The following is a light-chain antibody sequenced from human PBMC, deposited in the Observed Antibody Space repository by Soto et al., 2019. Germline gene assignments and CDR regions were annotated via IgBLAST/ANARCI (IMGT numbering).Light chain of an antibody. J-gene: IGKJ4*01. CDR2: RTS. Sequence: ENVLTQSPGTLSLSPGESATLSCRASQSISSNLAWYQQKPGQAPRLLMFRTSSRATGFPDRLSGSGSGTDFTLNINRLEPEDFAVYYCQKYGSLPLSFGGGTKVDIK. CDR1: QSISSN. CDR3: QKYGSLPLS. V-gene: IGKV3-20*01.